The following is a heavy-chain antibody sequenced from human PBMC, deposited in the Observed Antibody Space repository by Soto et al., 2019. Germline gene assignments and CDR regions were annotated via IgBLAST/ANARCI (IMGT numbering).Heavy chain of an antibody. V-gene: IGHV3-33*01. Sequence: QVQLVESGGGVVQPGRSLRLSCAASGFTFSSYGMHWVRQAPGKGLEWVAVIWYDGSNKYYADSVKGRFTISRDNSKNTLSLQMNSLRAEDTAVYYCARTDYGGNYRYYYYGMDVWGQGTTVTVSS. J-gene: IGHJ6*02. D-gene: IGHD4-17*01. CDR1: GFTFSSYG. CDR2: IWYDGSNK. CDR3: ARTDYGGNYRYYYYGMDV.